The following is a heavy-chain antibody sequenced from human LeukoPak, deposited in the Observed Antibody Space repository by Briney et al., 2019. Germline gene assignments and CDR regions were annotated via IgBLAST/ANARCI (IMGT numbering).Heavy chain of an antibody. CDR1: GYTFTSYA. D-gene: IGHD6-19*01. J-gene: IGHJ5*02. Sequence: GASVKVSCKASGYTFTSYAMHWVRQARGQRLEWMGWINAGNGNTKYSQKFQGRVTITRDTSASTAYMELSSLRSEDTAVYYCARMGVAGTRWFDPWGQGTLVTVSS. CDR2: INAGNGNT. CDR3: ARMGVAGTRWFDP. V-gene: IGHV1-3*01.